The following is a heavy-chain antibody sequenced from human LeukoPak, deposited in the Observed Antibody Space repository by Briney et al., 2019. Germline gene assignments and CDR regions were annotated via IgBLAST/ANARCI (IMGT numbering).Heavy chain of an antibody. CDR1: GFTFSTYA. CDR2: FSGSGGST. J-gene: IGHJ4*02. Sequence: PGGSLRLSCAASGFTFSTYAMSWVRQAPGKGLERVSAFSGSGGSTYYAESVKGRFTISRDNSKNTLYLQMNSLRAEDTAVYYCAKAYFGVVIVFDYWGQGTLVTVSS. CDR3: AKAYFGVVIVFDY. V-gene: IGHV3-23*01. D-gene: IGHD3-3*01.